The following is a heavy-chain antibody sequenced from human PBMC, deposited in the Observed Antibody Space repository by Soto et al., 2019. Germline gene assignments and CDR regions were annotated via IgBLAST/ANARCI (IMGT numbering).Heavy chain of an antibody. CDR1: GFTFSNAW. J-gene: IGHJ2*01. CDR2: INSDGSST. CDR3: AAFGGDRMWYFDL. D-gene: IGHD3-16*01. V-gene: IGHV3-74*01. Sequence: GGSLRLSCAASGFTFSNAWMNWVRQAPGKGLVWISRINSDGSSTSYADSVKGRFTISRDDAKNTLYLQMNSLRAEDTAVYYCAAFGGDRMWYFDLWGRGTLVTVSS.